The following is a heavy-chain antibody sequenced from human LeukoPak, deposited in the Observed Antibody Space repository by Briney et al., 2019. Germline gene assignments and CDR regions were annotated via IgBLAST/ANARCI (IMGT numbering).Heavy chain of an antibody. J-gene: IGHJ6*03. CDR1: GGSISSYY. Sequence: ASETLSLTCTVSGGSISSYYWSWIRQPPGKGLEWIGDIYYSGSTNYNPSLKSRVTISVDTSKNQFSLKLSSVTAADTAVYYCARLDSEYGSGSYYNDYYYYYMDVWGKGTTVTVSS. D-gene: IGHD3-10*01. CDR2: IYYSGST. V-gene: IGHV4-59*08. CDR3: ARLDSEYGSGSYYNDYYYYYMDV.